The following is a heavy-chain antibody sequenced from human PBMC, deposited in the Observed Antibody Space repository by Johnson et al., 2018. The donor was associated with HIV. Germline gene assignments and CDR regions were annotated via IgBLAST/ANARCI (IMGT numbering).Heavy chain of an antibody. V-gene: IGHV3-30*18. D-gene: IGHD3-3*01. Sequence: VQLVESGGGLVQPGRSLRLSCAAAGFSFRSYGMHWVRQAPGKGLEWVAVISNDGRDKYYADSVKGRFTISRDNSKKTLYLQMNSLRAEDTAVYYCAKGEYYDFWSGYYDAFDIWGQGTMVTVSA. CDR2: ISNDGRDK. CDR3: AKGEYYDFWSGYYDAFDI. J-gene: IGHJ3*02. CDR1: GFSFRSYG.